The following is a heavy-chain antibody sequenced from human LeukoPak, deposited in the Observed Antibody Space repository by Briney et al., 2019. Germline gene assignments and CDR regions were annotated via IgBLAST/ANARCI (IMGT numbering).Heavy chain of an antibody. CDR1: GFTFSRSG. Sequence: GGSLRLSCAASGFTFSRSGIHWVRQAPGKGLEWVALISHDGANKHYADSMKGRFNISGDDSMNTVYLQMNGLRPEDSAVYFCAKTLAAPFFFGHWGQGTLVTVSA. J-gene: IGHJ4*02. D-gene: IGHD3/OR15-3a*01. V-gene: IGHV3-30*18. CDR3: AKTLAAPFFFGH. CDR2: ISHDGANK.